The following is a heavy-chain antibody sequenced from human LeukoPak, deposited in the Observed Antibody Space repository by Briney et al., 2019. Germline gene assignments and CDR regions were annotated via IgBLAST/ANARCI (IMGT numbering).Heavy chain of an antibody. CDR2: INRDGSVE. J-gene: IGHJ4*02. V-gene: IGHV3-7*01. Sequence: GGSLRLSCVGSGFTFSSYWMNWVRQAPGKGLEWVANINRDGSVENYVDSVKGRFTISRDNAKNSLYLQMNSLRAEDTAVYYCAREGPGASSFDYWGQGTLVTVSS. CDR1: GFTFSSYW. CDR3: AREGPGASSFDY. D-gene: IGHD1-26*01.